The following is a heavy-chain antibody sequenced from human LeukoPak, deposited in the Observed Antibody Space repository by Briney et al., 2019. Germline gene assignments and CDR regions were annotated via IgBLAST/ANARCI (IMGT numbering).Heavy chain of an antibody. CDR3: ARAKAIFGVVTPSSP. Sequence: ASQTLSLTCTVSGGSISSGGYYWSWIRQHPGKGLEWIGYIYSSGSTYYNPSLKGRVTISVDTSKNQFSLKLSSVTAADTAVYYCARAKAIFGVVTPSSPWGQGTLVTVSS. CDR1: GGSISSGGYY. CDR2: IYSSGST. V-gene: IGHV4-31*03. D-gene: IGHD3-3*01. J-gene: IGHJ5*02.